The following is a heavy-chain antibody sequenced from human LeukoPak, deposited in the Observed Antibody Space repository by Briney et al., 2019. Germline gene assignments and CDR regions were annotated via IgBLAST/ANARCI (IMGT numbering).Heavy chain of an antibody. D-gene: IGHD3-22*01. CDR1: GFTFSNYW. J-gene: IGHJ4*02. V-gene: IGHV3-7*01. CDR2: IKQDGSEK. Sequence: GGSLRLSCAASGFTFSNYWMSWVRQAPGKGLEWVANIKQDGSEKYYVDSVKGRFTISRDNAKNSLYLQMNSLRAEDTAVYYCARDYQQLPDDYYDSSGLPDYWGQGTLVTVSS. CDR3: ARDYQQLPDDYYDSSGLPDY.